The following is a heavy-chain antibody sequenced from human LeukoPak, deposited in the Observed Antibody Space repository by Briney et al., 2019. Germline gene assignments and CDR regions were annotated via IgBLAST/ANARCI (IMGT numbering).Heavy chain of an antibody. V-gene: IGHV3-7*01. D-gene: IGHD3/OR15-3a*01. Sequence: GGSLRLSCAASGFTVSGYWMSWVRQVPGKGLESVAHIKQDGSETYYVDTVRGRFIISRDNAKNSLYLQMNSLRAEDTAVYYCARTSLGRDYWGQGTLVTVSS. CDR1: GFTVSGYW. J-gene: IGHJ4*02. CDR2: IKQDGSET. CDR3: ARTSLGRDY.